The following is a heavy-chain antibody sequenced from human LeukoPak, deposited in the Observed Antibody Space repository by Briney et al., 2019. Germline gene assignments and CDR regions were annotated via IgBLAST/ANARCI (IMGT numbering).Heavy chain of an antibody. CDR3: AKAGLSH. V-gene: IGHV3-48*03. CDR1: GFTFSSYE. J-gene: IGHJ4*02. CDR2: ISTSGSSR. Sequence: HTGGPLRLSGAASGFTFSSYEMNWVRQAPGKGLEWVAYISTSGSSRYYADSVKGRFTISRDNAKNSLYLQLSSLRAEDTAVYYCAKAGLSHWGQGTLVTVSS. D-gene: IGHD2/OR15-2a*01.